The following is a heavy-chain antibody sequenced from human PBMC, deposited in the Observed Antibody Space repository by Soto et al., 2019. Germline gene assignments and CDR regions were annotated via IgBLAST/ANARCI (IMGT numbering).Heavy chain of an antibody. CDR2: MKPNSGNT. V-gene: IGHV1-8*01. D-gene: IGHD2-8*01. Sequence: QVQLVQSGAEVKKPGASVKVSCKASGYTFTSYDINSVRQATGQGLEWMGWMKPNSGNTGYAQKFQGRVTMTRNTSISTSYMDLSSLRSEDTAVYYCVRYLYSPNRECYFGDFDYWGQCLLVTVS. J-gene: IGHJ4*02. CDR1: GYTFTSYD. CDR3: VRYLYSPNRECYFGDFDY.